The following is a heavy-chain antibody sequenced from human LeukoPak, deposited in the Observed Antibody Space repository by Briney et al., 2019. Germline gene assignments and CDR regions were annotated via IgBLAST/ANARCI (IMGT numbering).Heavy chain of an antibody. D-gene: IGHD2-8*01. Sequence: GVSLRLSCAASGFTLSSYWMHWVRQAPGKGLVWVSRLNSGGMSYADSVKGRFTISRDNSKNTLYLQMNSLRAEDTAVYYCAKPTIGYGRGFDYWGQGTLVTVSS. CDR2: LNSGGM. J-gene: IGHJ4*02. CDR3: AKPTIGYGRGFDY. CDR1: GFTLSSYW. V-gene: IGHV3-74*01.